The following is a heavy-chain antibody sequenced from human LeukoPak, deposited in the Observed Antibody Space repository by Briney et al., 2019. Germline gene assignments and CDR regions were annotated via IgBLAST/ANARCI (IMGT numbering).Heavy chain of an antibody. J-gene: IGHJ4*02. Sequence: GGSLRLSCAASGFTVSSSFIYWVCRAPGKGLEWVSFIHRDDKTYYANSVKGRFTMSRDSSENTLYLQMNSLGADDTAVYYCAREVISTPSYFDYWGQGILVTVSS. CDR2: IHRDDKT. V-gene: IGHV3-53*01. CDR3: AREVISTPSYFDY. CDR1: GFTVSSSF. D-gene: IGHD2-2*01.